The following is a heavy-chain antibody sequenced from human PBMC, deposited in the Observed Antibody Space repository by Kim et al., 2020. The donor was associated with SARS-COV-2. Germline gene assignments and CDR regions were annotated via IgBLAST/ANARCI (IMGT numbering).Heavy chain of an antibody. CDR1: GFTFSSYA. CDR2: ISYDGSNK. D-gene: IGHD6-13*01. J-gene: IGHJ4*01. Sequence: GGSLRLSCAASGFTFSSYAMHWVRQAPGKGLEWVAVISYDGSNKYYADSVKGRFTISRDNSKNTLYLQMNSLRAEDTAVYYCARCRGYSSSCDCWGHRTLLTVSS. V-gene: IGHV3-30*04. CDR3: ARCRGYSSSCDC.